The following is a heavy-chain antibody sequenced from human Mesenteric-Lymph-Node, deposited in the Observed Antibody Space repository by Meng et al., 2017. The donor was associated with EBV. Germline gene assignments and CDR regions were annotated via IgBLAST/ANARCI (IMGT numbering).Heavy chain of an antibody. V-gene: IGHV2-5*02. J-gene: IGHJ4*02. CDR2: NYWDDDK. D-gene: IGHD6-13*01. CDR3: AHTYPYTSNWYYKY. CDR1: WFALTTPGVG. Sequence: QFTLKCLGPTLVKPTQTLTLTCTLPWFALTTPGVGVGCTRPPTGKALEWLALNYWDDDKRYSPSLKSRLTITKDTTKNQVVLTMTNMDPVDTATYYCAHTYPYTSNWYYKYWGQGTLVTVSS.